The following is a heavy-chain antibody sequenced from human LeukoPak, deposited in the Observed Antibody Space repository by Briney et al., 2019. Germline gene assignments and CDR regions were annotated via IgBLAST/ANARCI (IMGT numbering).Heavy chain of an antibody. V-gene: IGHV4-59*01. CDR2: IYYSGST. CDR1: GGSISSYH. J-gene: IGHJ3*02. CDR3: ARELAAGRNAFDI. D-gene: IGHD6-13*01. Sequence: SETLSLTCTVSGGSISSYHWSWIRQPPGKGLEWIGYIYYSGSTNYNPSLKSRVTISVDTSKNQFSLKLSSVTAADTAVYYCARELAAGRNAFDIWGQGTMVTVSS.